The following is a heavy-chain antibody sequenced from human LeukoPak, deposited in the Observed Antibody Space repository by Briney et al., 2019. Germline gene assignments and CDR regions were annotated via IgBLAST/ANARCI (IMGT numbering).Heavy chain of an antibody. CDR1: GYTFPSYF. J-gene: IGHJ4*02. D-gene: IGHD5-18*01. V-gene: IGHV1-46*01. CDR3: ARVDTAVLTGFDY. CDR2: INPTGGST. Sequence: ASVKVSCKASGYTFPSYFMHWVRQAPGQGLEWMGIINPTGGSTTYAQKFQGRVTMTRDTSTSTVYMELSSLRSDDTAVYYCARVDTAVLTGFDYWGQGTLVTVSS.